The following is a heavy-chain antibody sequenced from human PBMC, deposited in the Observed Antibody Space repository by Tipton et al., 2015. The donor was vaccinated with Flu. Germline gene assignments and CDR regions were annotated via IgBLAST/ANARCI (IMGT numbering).Heavy chain of an antibody. D-gene: IGHD3-10*01. V-gene: IGHV4-39*07. CDR1: GGSISSSSYY. J-gene: IGHJ4*02. CDR3: ASGGSGSYYNRIGGPGTV. Sequence: LRLSCTASGGSISSSSYYWGWIRQPPGKGLEWIGSIYYSGSTYYNPSLKSRVTISVDTSKNQFSLKLSSVTAADTAVYYCASGGSGSYYNRIGGPGTVWGQGTLVTVSS. CDR2: IYYSGST.